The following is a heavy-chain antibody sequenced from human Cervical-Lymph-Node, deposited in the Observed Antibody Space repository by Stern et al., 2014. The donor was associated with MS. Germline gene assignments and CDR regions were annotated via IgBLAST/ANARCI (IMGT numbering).Heavy chain of an antibody. V-gene: IGHV3-11*01. J-gene: IGHJ4*02. Sequence: VQLVESGGGFAKPGCSLRLSCAASGFTFSASYLSWIRPAPGKGLEWVSYISSSGSTIYYAGSVKGRFTISRDNAKNSLYLQMNSLRAEDTAVYYCAREAGSGSYYDYWGQGTLVTVSS. CDR1: GFTFSASY. CDR2: ISSSGSTI. CDR3: AREAGSGSYYDY. D-gene: IGHD1-26*01.